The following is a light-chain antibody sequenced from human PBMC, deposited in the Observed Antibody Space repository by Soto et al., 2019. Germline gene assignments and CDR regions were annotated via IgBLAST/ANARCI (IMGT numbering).Light chain of an antibody. CDR2: DAS. J-gene: IGKJ4*01. Sequence: EIVLTQSPATLSLSPGERATLSCRASQSVSSFFVWYQQKRGQAPRLLIYDASKRATGIPARFSGSGSGTDFTITISSLEPEDFAVYYCQQRLNWPLTFGGGTTVEIK. CDR3: QQRLNWPLT. V-gene: IGKV3-11*01. CDR1: QSVSSF.